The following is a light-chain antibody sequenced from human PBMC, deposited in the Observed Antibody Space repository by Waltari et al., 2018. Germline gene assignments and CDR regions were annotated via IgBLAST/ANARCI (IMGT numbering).Light chain of an antibody. CDR3: QETYTPPWT. Sequence: DIQMTQSPLSLSASVGDRVTVTCRASQSVSTHLNWYQHKPVKAPELLVYSASFLETGVPSRFSAGGSGTDFNFTITAVQPEDFATYYCQETYTPPWTFGPGTKVDIK. V-gene: IGKV1-39*01. CDR1: QSVSTH. J-gene: IGKJ3*01. CDR2: SAS.